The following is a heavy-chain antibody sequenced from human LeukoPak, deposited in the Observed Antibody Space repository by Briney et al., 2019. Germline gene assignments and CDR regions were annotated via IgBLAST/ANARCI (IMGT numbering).Heavy chain of an antibody. CDR1: GCTFTGYY. CDR2: INPNSGGT. V-gene: IGHV1-2*02. Sequence: ASVKVSCKASGCTFTGYYMHWVRQAPGQGLEWMGWINPNSGGTNYAQKFQGRVTMTRATSISTAHMELSRLRSDDTAVYYCARWRWLADYWGQGTLVTVSS. CDR3: ARWRWLADY. D-gene: IGHD6-19*01. J-gene: IGHJ4*02.